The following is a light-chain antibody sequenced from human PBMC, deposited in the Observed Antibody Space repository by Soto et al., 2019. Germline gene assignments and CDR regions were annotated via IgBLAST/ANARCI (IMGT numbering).Light chain of an antibody. V-gene: IGLV8-61*01. Sequence: QTVVTQEASLSVSPXXXVTLTCGXXXXSVSANYYPSWYQQTPGQAPRTLIYNTNTRSSGVPDRFSGSILGNKAALTITGAQADDESDYYCVLYMGSGIWVFGGGTKLTVL. J-gene: IGLJ3*02. CDR2: NTN. CDR1: XXSVSANYY. CDR3: VLYMGSGIWV.